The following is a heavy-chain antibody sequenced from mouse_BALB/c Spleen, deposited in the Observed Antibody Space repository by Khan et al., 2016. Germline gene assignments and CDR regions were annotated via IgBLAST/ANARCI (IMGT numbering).Heavy chain of an antibody. J-gene: IGHJ2*01. CDR2: IDPANGNT. Sequence: VQLQQSGAELVKPGASVKLSCTASGFNIKDTYMHWVKQRPEQGLEWIGRIDPANGNTKYDPKFQGKATITADTSSNTAYLQLSSLTSEDTAVDYCARCGNYGDYFDYWGQGTTLTVSS. D-gene: IGHD2-1*01. CDR3: ARCGNYGDYFDY. V-gene: IGHV14-3*02. CDR1: GFNIKDTY.